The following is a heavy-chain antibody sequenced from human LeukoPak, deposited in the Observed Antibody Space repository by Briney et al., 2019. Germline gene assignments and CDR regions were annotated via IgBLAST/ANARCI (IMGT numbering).Heavy chain of an antibody. CDR2: IYYSGST. D-gene: IGHD1-26*01. CDR3: ARSRGSYAYYGMDV. J-gene: IGHJ6*02. V-gene: IGHV4-59*01. Sequence: KPSETLSPTCTVSGGSISSYYWGWIRQPPGKGLEWIGYIYYSGSTNYNPSLKSRVTISVDTSKNQFSLKLSSVTAADTAVYYCARSRGSYAYYGMDVWGQGTTVTVSS. CDR1: GGSISSYY.